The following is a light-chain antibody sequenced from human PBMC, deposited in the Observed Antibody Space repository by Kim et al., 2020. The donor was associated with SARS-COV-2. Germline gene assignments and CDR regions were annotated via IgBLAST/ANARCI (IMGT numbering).Light chain of an antibody. V-gene: IGKV3-20*01. CDR1: QSVNSNY. J-gene: IGKJ5*01. CDR3: QQYDSSIT. Sequence: LSPGERATLACRASQSVNSNYLAWYQQKPGQAPSLLIYSASSRATGIPDRFSGSGSGTDFTLTISRLEPEDFAVYSCQQYDSSITFGQGTRLEIK. CDR2: SAS.